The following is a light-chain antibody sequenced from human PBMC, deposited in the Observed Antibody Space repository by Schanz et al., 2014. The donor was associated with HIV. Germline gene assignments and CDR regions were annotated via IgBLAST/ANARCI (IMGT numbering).Light chain of an antibody. J-gene: IGKJ1*01. CDR3: HQYGSSPRT. CDR2: AAS. Sequence: IVLTQSPVTLSLSPGERATLSCRASQDVSGYLAWYQQKPGQSPRLLIYAASTRATGIPDRFSGSGSGTDFSLTISRLEPEDFAVYYCHQYGSSPRTFGQGTKVEI. CDR1: QDVSGY. V-gene: IGKV3-20*01.